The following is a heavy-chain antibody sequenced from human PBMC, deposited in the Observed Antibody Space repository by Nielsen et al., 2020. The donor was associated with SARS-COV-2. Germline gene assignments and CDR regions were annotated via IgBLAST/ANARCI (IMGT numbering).Heavy chain of an antibody. D-gene: IGHD2-2*01. CDR3: ARDWLGYCSNTSCYMGYFDL. CDR1: GGSISSYY. J-gene: IGHJ2*01. V-gene: IGHV4-59*01. CDR2: IYYSGST. Sequence: SETLSLTCTVSGGSISSYYWSWIRQPPGKGLEWIGYIYYSGSTNYNPSLKSRVTISVDTSKNQFSLKLSSVTAADTAVYYCARDWLGYCSNTSCYMGYFDLWGRGTLVTVSS.